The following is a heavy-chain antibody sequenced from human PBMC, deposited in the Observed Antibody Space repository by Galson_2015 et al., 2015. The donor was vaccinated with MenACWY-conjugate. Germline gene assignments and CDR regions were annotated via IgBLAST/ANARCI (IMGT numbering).Heavy chain of an antibody. CDR1: GFIFSSYA. CDR3: AKTYCSRTNCREPNCYFDL. CDR2: MSGSGGSR. J-gene: IGHJ2*01. V-gene: IGHV3-23*01. D-gene: IGHD2-2*01. Sequence: SLRLSCAASGFIFSSYAMSWVRQAPGKGPEWVSAMSGSGGSRKYADSVEGRFTISRDNSKNTLYLQMNSLRAEDTAVYYCAKTYCSRTNCREPNCYFDLWGRGTLVTVSS.